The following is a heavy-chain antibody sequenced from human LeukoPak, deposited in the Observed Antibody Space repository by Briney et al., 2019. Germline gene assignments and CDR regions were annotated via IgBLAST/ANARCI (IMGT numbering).Heavy chain of an antibody. CDR1: GFTFSNYG. D-gene: IGHD2-2*01. CDR2: IRYDGSSK. Sequence: GGSLRLSCAASGFTFSNYGIHWVRQAPGKGLEWVAFIRYDGSSKYYADSVKGRFTVSRDKSKNTLYVQMNSLRVEDTAGYYCAKEGRIVVVVYMEGWGKGTTVTVSS. J-gene: IGHJ6*03. CDR3: AKEGRIVVVVYMEG. V-gene: IGHV3-30*02.